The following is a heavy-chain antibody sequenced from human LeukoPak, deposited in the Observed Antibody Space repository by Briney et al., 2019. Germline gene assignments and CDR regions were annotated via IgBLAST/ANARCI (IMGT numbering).Heavy chain of an antibody. J-gene: IGHJ6*02. CDR3: ARAPSYGSAWYPDYYGLDV. CDR2: TYYRSKWYN. V-gene: IGHV6-1*01. D-gene: IGHD6-13*01. CDR1: GDSVSSNSAA. Sequence: SQTLSLTCAISGDSVSSNSAAWNWIRQSPSRGLEWLGRTYYRSKWYNDFAVSVQSRITINPDTSKNQFSLQLNSVTPEDTAMYYCARAPSYGSAWYPDYYGLDVWGQGTAVTVSS.